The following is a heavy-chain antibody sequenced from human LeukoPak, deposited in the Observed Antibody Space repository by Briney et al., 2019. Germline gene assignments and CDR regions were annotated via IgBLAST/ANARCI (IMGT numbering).Heavy chain of an antibody. Sequence: GASVKVSCKASGYTLTSYGISWVRQAPGKGLEWMGGFDPEDGETIYAQKFQGRVTMTEDTSTDTAYMELSSLRSEDTAVYYCARDNYYDSSGSAFDYWGQGTLVTVSS. CDR3: ARDNYYDSSGSAFDY. J-gene: IGHJ4*02. CDR2: FDPEDGET. CDR1: GYTLTSYG. V-gene: IGHV1-24*01. D-gene: IGHD3-22*01.